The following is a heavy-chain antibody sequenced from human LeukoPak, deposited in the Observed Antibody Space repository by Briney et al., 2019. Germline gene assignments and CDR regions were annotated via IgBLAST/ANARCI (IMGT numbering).Heavy chain of an antibody. CDR3: VVGGHLDI. D-gene: IGHD1-26*01. V-gene: IGHV3-7*05. CDR2: IKPDGTEK. CDR1: GFSFSTFW. J-gene: IGHJ4*02. Sequence: GGSLRLSCEASGFSFSTFWMSWVRRAPGKGPEWVANIKPDGTEKHYLDSVEGRFTVSRDNAKNSLYLQMNSLRAEDTAVYSCVVGGHLDIWGQGTLVTVSS.